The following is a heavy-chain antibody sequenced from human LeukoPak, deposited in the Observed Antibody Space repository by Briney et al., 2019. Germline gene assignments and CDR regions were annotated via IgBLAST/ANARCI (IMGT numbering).Heavy chain of an antibody. CDR3: ARTAPIVVVPAAHFDY. Sequence: GGSLRLSCAASGFTFSSYAMHWVRQAPGKGLEWVAVISYDGSNKYYADSVKGRFTISRDNSKNTLYLQMNSLRAEDTAVYYCARTAPIVVVPAAHFDYWGQGTLVTVSS. V-gene: IGHV3-30-3*01. D-gene: IGHD2-2*01. J-gene: IGHJ4*02. CDR2: ISYDGSNK. CDR1: GFTFSSYA.